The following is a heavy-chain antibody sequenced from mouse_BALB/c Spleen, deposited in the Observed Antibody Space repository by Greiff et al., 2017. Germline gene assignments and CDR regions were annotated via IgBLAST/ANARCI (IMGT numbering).Heavy chain of an antibody. Sequence: VQLQQSGAELVRPGVSVKISCKGSGYTFTDYAMHWVKQSHAKSLEWIGVISTYYGDASYNQKFKGKATMTVDKPSSTAYMELARLTSEDSAIYYCARGGNWDFDYWGQGTTLTVSS. J-gene: IGHJ2*01. D-gene: IGHD4-1*01. CDR3: ARGGNWDFDY. CDR1: GYTFTDYA. CDR2: ISTYYGDA. V-gene: IGHV1S137*01.